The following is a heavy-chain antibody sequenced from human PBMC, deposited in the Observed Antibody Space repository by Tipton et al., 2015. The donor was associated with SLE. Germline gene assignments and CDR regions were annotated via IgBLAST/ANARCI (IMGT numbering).Heavy chain of an antibody. D-gene: IGHD4-17*01. J-gene: IGHJ4*02. V-gene: IGHV4-34*01. CDR3: ARVDGAYDQYYLDY. CDR1: GGSFSGYY. CDR2: INHSGST. Sequence: TLSLTCAVYGGSFSGYYWSWIRQSPGKGLEWIGDINHSGSTKYNPSLKSRVTISVDTSKNHFSLNLTSVTAADTAVYYCARVDGAYDQYYLDYWGQGTLVTVSS.